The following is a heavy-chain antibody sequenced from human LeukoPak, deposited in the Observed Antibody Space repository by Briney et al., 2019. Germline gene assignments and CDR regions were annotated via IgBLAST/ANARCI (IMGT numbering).Heavy chain of an antibody. CDR1: VFTLSSYR. CDR3: ARENTMIRGVIISLNDY. CDR2: IKKDGSEK. J-gene: IGHJ4*02. Sequence: GGSLRLSCAASVFTLSSYRMSGVREAPGKGVEWGANIKKDGSEKYYVDSVQGQFTISRDNAKNSLYLQMNSMRAEDTAVYYCARENTMIRGVIISLNDYWGQGTLVTVSS. V-gene: IGHV3-7*04. D-gene: IGHD3-10*01.